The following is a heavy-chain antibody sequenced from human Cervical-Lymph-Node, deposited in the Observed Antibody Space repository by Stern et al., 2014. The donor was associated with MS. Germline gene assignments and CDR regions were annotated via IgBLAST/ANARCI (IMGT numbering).Heavy chain of an antibody. V-gene: IGHV1-46*01. CDR3: ARRSSSSRNFDY. Sequence: QMQLVQSGAEVKKPGASVKVSCKASGYTFTSYYMHWVRQAPGQGLEWMGVINPSDGSTSYTQNFQGRITMTRDTSTSTVYMELSSLRSDDTAVYYCARRSSSSRNFDYWGQGTLVTVSS. D-gene: IGHD6-6*01. J-gene: IGHJ4*02. CDR1: GYTFTSYY. CDR2: INPSDGST.